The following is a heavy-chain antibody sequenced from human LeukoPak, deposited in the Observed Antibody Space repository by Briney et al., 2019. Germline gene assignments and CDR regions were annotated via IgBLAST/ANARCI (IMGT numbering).Heavy chain of an antibody. CDR2: ISYDGSNK. Sequence: GRSLRLSCAASRFTFSSYAMHWVRQAPGKGLEWVAVISYDGSNKYYADSVKGRFTISRDNSKDTLYLQMNSLRAEDTAVYYCASPMYSSTWTPFDYWGQGTLVTVSS. D-gene: IGHD6-13*01. CDR1: RFTFSSYA. CDR3: ASPMYSSTWTPFDY. J-gene: IGHJ4*02. V-gene: IGHV3-30*04.